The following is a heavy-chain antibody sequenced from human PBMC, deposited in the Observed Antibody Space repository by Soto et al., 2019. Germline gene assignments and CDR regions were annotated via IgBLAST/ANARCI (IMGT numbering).Heavy chain of an antibody. CDR3: ARDLGGAPYVDL. V-gene: IGHV3-72*01. CDR1: GFIFSDQY. D-gene: IGHD3-16*01. Sequence: EMQLVESGGRLVQPGGSLRLSCAASGFIFSDQYMDWVRQAPGKGLEWVGRTRNKARSYTTEYAASVKGRFTISRDDSKNSLYLQMNSLKTEDTAVYYCARDLGGAPYVDLWGRGTLVTVSS. CDR2: TRNKARSYTT. J-gene: IGHJ2*01.